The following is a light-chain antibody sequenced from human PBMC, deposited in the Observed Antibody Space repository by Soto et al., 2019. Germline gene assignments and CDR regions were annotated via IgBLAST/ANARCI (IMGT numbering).Light chain of an antibody. CDR1: SSNIGGNS. CDR3: GSWDSSLSAYV. Sequence: QSAMTQPPSVSAAPGPQVTISCSGSSSNIGGNSVSWYQQLTGTAPKLLIYDDNKRPSGIPDRFSGSKSGTSATLGITGFQTGDEADYYCGSWDSSLSAYVFGTGTKVTVL. V-gene: IGLV1-51*01. CDR2: DDN. J-gene: IGLJ1*01.